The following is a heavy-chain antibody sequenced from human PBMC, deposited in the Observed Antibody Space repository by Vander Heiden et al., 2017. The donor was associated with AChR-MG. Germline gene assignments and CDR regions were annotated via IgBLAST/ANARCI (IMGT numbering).Heavy chain of an antibody. J-gene: IGHJ4*02. CDR2: IKQDGSGK. D-gene: IGHD6-19*01. V-gene: IGHV3-7*01. Sequence: EVALVESGGGLVHPGGSLRLPGAASGFTFSGYWVSWVRQAPGKGLEWVANIKQDGSGKYYVDSVKGRFTISRDNAKNSLYLQMNSLRAEDTAVYYCAREGVAGDFDYWGQGTLVTVSS. CDR1: GFTFSGYW. CDR3: AREGVAGDFDY.